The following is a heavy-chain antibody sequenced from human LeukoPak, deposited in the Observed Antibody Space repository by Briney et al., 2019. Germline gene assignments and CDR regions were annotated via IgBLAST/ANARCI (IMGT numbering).Heavy chain of an antibody. CDR3: AKEGGRAAAPY. CDR2: IWYDGSNK. Sequence: PGGSLRLSCAASGFTFSSYGMHWVRQAPGKGLEWVAVIWYDGSNKYYADSVKGRFTISRDNSKNTLYLQMNSLRAEDTAVYYCAKEGGRAAAPYWGQGTLVTVSS. V-gene: IGHV3-33*06. D-gene: IGHD6-13*01. J-gene: IGHJ4*02. CDR1: GFTFSSYG.